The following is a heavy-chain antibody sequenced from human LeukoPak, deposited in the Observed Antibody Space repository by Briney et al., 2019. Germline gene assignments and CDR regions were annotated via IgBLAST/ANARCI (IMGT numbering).Heavy chain of an antibody. D-gene: IGHD5-24*01. CDR1: GFTFSSSV. Sequence: GGSLRLSCVASGFTFSSSVMSWVRQAPGKGLEWVSTFSGSSGNTYYADSVKGRFTISRDNSKNTVYLQMNSLRAEETAVYYCAKREARSFEYWGQGTLVTVSS. J-gene: IGHJ4*02. V-gene: IGHV3-23*01. CDR2: FSGSSGNT. CDR3: AKREARSFEY.